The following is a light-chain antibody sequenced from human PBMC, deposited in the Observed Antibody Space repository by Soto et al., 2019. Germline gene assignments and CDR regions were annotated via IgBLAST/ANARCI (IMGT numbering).Light chain of an antibody. CDR3: QSYDSSPSGYV. CDR1: SSNIGAGYD. J-gene: IGLJ1*01. V-gene: IGLV1-40*01. Sequence: QSVLTQPPSVSGAPGQRVTISCTGSSSNIGAGYDVHWYQQLPGTAPKLLIYANINRPAGVPYRFSGSKSGTSASLAITGLQAEDEADYYCQSYDSSPSGYVFGTGTKLTVL. CDR2: ANI.